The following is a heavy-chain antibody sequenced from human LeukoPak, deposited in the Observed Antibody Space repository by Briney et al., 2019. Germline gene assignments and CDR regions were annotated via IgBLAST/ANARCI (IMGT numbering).Heavy chain of an antibody. CDR3: ARDYYDSSGYYSDQNFGY. J-gene: IGHJ4*02. Sequence: ASVKVSCKASGYTFTGYYMHWVRQAPGQGLEWMGWINPNSGGTNYAQKFQGRVTMTRDTSISTAYMELSRLRSDDTAVYYCARDYYDSSGYYSDQNFGYWGQGTLVTVSS. CDR1: GYTFTGYY. D-gene: IGHD3-22*01. CDR2: INPNSGGT. V-gene: IGHV1-2*02.